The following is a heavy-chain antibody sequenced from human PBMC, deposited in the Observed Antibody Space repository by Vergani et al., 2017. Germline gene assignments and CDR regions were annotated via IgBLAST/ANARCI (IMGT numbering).Heavy chain of an antibody. Sequence: VQLLESGGGLVQPGGSLRLSCAASGFTFSSYAMHWVRQAPGKGLEWVAVISYDGSNKYYADSVKGRFTISRDNSKNTLYLQMNSLRAEDTAVYYCAKDPNYYGSGSYGLGFDYWGQGTLVTVSS. D-gene: IGHD3-10*01. CDR1: GFTFSSYA. CDR2: ISYDGSNK. V-gene: IGHV3-30*18. J-gene: IGHJ4*02. CDR3: AKDPNYYGSGSYGLGFDY.